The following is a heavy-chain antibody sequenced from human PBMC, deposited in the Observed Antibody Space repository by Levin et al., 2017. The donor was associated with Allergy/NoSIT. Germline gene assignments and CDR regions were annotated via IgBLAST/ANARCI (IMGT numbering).Heavy chain of an antibody. V-gene: IGHV6-1*01. D-gene: IGHD3-10*01. CDR2: TYYRSKWYN. Sequence: SQTLSLTCAISGDSVSRTSAAWNWIRQSPSRGLEWLGRTYYRSKWYNDYLASVKSRITINPDTSKNQVSLHLNSVTPEDTAVYYCVRGGWFGEFPGVYGLDVWGQGTTVTVSS. CDR3: VRGGWFGEFPGVYGLDV. CDR1: GDSVSRTSAA. J-gene: IGHJ6*02.